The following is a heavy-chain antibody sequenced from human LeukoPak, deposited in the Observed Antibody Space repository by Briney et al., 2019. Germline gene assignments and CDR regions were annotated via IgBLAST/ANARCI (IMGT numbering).Heavy chain of an antibody. J-gene: IGHJ4*02. CDR3: ARGRGGSGREAYNVDY. CDR2: IDSSGSTI. CDR1: GFTFSSYE. V-gene: IGHV3-48*03. D-gene: IGHD5-24*01. Sequence: GGSLRLSCAASGFTFSSYEMNWVRQAPGKGLEWVSYIDSSGSTIHYADSVKGRFTISRDNAESSLFLQMNSLRDEDTAVYYCARGRGGSGREAYNVDYWGQGTLVTVSS.